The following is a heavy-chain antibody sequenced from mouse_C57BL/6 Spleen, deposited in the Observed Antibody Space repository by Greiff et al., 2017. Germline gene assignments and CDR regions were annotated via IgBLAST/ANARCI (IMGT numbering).Heavy chain of an antibody. Sequence: DVQLQESGGGLVQPGGSMKLSCVASGFTFSNYWMNWVRQSPEKGLEWVAQIRLKSDNYATHYAESVKGRFTISRDDSKSSVYLQMNNLRAEDTGIYYCTEGYYGNWYFDVWGTGTTVTVSS. V-gene: IGHV6-3*01. J-gene: IGHJ1*03. D-gene: IGHD2-1*01. CDR2: IRLKSDNYAT. CDR3: TEGYYGNWYFDV. CDR1: GFTFSNYW.